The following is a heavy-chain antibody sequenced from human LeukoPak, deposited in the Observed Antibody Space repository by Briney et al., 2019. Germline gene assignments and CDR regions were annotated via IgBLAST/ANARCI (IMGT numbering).Heavy chain of an antibody. D-gene: IGHD1-26*01. J-gene: IGHJ4*02. V-gene: IGHV1-18*01. CDR2: ISAYNGNT. Sequence: GASVKVSCKASGYTFTSYGISWVRQAPGQGLEWMGWISAYNGNTNYAQKLQGRVTMTTDTSTSTAYMELRSLRSDDTAVYYCARDRVRIVGATLAPGYWGQGTLVTVSS. CDR1: GYTFTSYG. CDR3: ARDRVRIVGATLAPGY.